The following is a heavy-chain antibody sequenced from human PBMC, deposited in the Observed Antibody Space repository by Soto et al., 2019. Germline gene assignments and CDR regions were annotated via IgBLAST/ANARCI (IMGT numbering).Heavy chain of an antibody. CDR2: IYYSGST. CDR3: ARGVTMVRGVIHTPYFDY. J-gene: IGHJ4*02. CDR1: GGSISSGGYY. Sequence: QVQLQESGPGLVKPSQTLSLTCTVSGGSISSGGYYWSWIRQHPGKGLEWIGYIYYSGSTYYNLSLKSRVTISVDTYKNQFSLKLSSVPAADTAVYYCARGVTMVRGVIHTPYFDYWGQGTLVTVSS. V-gene: IGHV4-31*03. D-gene: IGHD3-10*01.